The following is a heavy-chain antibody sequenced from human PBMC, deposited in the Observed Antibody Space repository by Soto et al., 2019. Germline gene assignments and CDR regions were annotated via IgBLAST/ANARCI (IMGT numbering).Heavy chain of an antibody. Sequence: GESLKISCKGSGYSFSTYWLGWVRQMPGKGLEWMGIIYPGDSDTRYSPSFQGQVTISADKSINTAYLQWSSLKASDTAMYYCTRPLNGDYAYRGQGTLVTVSS. CDR1: GYSFSTYW. V-gene: IGHV5-51*01. D-gene: IGHD4-17*01. J-gene: IGHJ4*02. CDR3: TRPLNGDYAY. CDR2: IYPGDSDT.